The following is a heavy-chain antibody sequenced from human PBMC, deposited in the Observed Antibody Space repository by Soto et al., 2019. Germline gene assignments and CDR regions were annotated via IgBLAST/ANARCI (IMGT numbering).Heavy chain of an antibody. D-gene: IGHD3-10*01. CDR2: ISGSGRDT. J-gene: IGHJ4*02. CDR3: AKDGDYHGSGSFLDY. V-gene: IGHV3-23*01. CDR1: GFIFSNYV. Sequence: PGGSLRLSCAASGFIFSNYVMTWVRQRPGKGLEWVSTISGSGRDTYYADSLKGRFTISRDSPKNTLYLQISTLRAEDTAIYYCAKDGDYHGSGSFLDYWGQGTPVTVSS.